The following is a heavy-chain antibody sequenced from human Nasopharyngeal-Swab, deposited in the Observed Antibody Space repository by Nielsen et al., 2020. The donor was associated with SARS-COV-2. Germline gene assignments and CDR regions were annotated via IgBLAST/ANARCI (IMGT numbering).Heavy chain of an antibody. CDR3: ARLVRGSTINYFDF. CDR1: GYTYNTYG. J-gene: IGHJ4*02. D-gene: IGHD3-10*01. CDR2: ISACNGNT. V-gene: IGHV1-18*04. Sequence: ASVKVSCKASGYTYNTYGITWVRQAPGQGLEWMGWISACNGNTDYAQKFQDRFTMTTDTSTSTAYMELKSLRSDDTAVYCCARLVRGSTINYFDFWGQGTLVTVSS.